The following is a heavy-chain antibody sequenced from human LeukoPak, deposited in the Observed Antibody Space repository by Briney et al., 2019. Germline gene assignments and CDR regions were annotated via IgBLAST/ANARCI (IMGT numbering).Heavy chain of an antibody. J-gene: IGHJ4*02. CDR1: GGSFSAYY. CDR2: INHSGST. CDR3: ARERRYRGGADY. Sequence: SSETLSLTCAVYGGSFSAYYWSWIRQPPGKGLEWIGEINHSGSTNYNPSLKNGVSISADTSKNNFYLKLSSVTAADTAVYYCARERRYRGGADYWGQGTLVTVSS. D-gene: IGHD3-16*01. V-gene: IGHV4-34*01.